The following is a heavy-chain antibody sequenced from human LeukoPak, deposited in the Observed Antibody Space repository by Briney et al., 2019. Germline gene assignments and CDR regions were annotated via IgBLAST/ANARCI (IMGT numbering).Heavy chain of an antibody. D-gene: IGHD4-11*01. J-gene: IGHJ3*01. Sequence: GGSLRLSCAASGFTFSSFPMSWVRQAPGTGLEWVSIIGGNGGGTYYADSVKGRFTISRDNSKNTLYLQMNSLRAEDAAVYYCANEYSKGDVWGQGTMVTVSS. CDR1: GFTFSSFP. CDR3: ANEYSKGDV. CDR2: IGGNGGGT. V-gene: IGHV3-23*01.